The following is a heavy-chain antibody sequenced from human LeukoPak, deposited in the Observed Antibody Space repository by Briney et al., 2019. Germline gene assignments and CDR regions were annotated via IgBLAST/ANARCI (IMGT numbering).Heavy chain of an antibody. V-gene: IGHV4-34*01. Sequence: SETLSLTCAVYGGSFSGYYWSWIRQPPGKGLEWIGEINHSGSTNYNPSLKSRVTISVDTSKNQFSLKLSSVTAADTAVYYCAGRYITIFGVPRAFDIWGQGTMVTVSS. J-gene: IGHJ3*02. CDR2: INHSGST. D-gene: IGHD3-3*01. CDR3: AGRYITIFGVPRAFDI. CDR1: GGSFSGYY.